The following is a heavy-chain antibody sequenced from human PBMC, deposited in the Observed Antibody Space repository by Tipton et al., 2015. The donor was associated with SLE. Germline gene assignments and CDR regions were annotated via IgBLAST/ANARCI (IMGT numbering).Heavy chain of an antibody. V-gene: IGHV4-59*11. CDR1: GGSISSHH. D-gene: IGHD3-10*01. CDR2: INYSGGT. Sequence: TLSLTCTVSGGSISSHHWSWVRQPPGKGLEWIGYINYSGGTNYNPSLNSRVTISVDMSKNQFSLKLSSVTAADTAVYYCARGSWGSDAFDIWGQGTVVTVSS. CDR3: ARGSWGSDAFDI. J-gene: IGHJ3*02.